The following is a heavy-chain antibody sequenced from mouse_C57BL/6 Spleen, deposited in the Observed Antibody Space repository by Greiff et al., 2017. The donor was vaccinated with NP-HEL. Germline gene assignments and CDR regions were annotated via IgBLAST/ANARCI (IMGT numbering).Heavy chain of an antibody. CDR3: ARGENYYGSSYVGPFAY. Sequence: VQLQQSGPELVKPGASVKISCKASGYTFTDYYMNWVKQSHGKSLEWIGDINPNNGGTSYNQKFKGKATLTVDKSSSTAYMELRSLTSEDSAVYYCARGENYYGSSYVGPFAYWGQGTLVTVSA. CDR1: GYTFTDYY. J-gene: IGHJ3*01. D-gene: IGHD1-1*01. CDR2: INPNNGGT. V-gene: IGHV1-26*01.